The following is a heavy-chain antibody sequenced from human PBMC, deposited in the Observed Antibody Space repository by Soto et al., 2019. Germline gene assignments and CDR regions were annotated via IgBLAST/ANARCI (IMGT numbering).Heavy chain of an antibody. CDR3: ARSSVNPFRRRYYYGMHV. CDR2: INHSGST. V-gene: IGHV4-34*01. Sequence: PSETLSLTCAVYGGSFSGYYWSWIRQPPGKGLEWIGEINHSGSTNYNPSLKSRVTISVDTSKNQFSLKLSSVTAADTAVYYCARSSVNPFRRRYYYGMHVWGQATTVTVSS. CDR1: GGSFSGYY. J-gene: IGHJ6*02. D-gene: IGHD3-10*01.